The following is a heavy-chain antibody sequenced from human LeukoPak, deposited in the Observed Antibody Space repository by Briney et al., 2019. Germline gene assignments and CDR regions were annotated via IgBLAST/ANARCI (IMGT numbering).Heavy chain of an antibody. CDR2: INHSGST. Sequence: SETLSLTCAVYGWSFSGYYLSWIRQPPGKGLEWICEINHSGSTNYNPSLKSRVTTSLDTSRNHFSLKQNSVTAANTPVYYCSRGKVGEDNWVFDAWGEGTL. V-gene: IGHV4-34*01. CDR3: SRGKVGEDNWVFDA. CDR1: GWSFSGYY. D-gene: IGHD1-20*01. J-gene: IGHJ5*02.